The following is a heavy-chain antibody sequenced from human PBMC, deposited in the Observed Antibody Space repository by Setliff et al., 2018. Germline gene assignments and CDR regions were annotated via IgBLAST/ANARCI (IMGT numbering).Heavy chain of an antibody. V-gene: IGHV3-20*01. CDR1: GFTFKNNG. CDR3: VRLGTVAAGD. D-gene: IGHD6-19*01. CDR2: INWDGRSI. Sequence: GGSLRLSCAASGFTFKNNGMNWVRQAPGKGLEWVSGINWDGRSIGYADSVKGRFTISRDNAKNSLYLQTNSLRVEDTALYHCVRLGTVAAGDWGQGTLVTVSS. J-gene: IGHJ4*02.